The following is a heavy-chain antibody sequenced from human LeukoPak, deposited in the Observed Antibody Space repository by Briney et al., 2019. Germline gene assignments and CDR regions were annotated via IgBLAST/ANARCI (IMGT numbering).Heavy chain of an antibody. V-gene: IGHV3-48*02. D-gene: IGHD3-3*01. CDR3: ARDSAREWLRGFDS. CDR2: ISSTSLTI. J-gene: IGHJ4*02. CDR1: GFTLMEYS. Sequence: GGALRLSCGASGFTLMEYSMDWVSPAPGRGLVWVSYISSTSLTIHYADSVKGRFTISRDNAKNSLYLQMNSLRDEDTAVYYCARDSAREWLRGFDSWGQGILVTVSS.